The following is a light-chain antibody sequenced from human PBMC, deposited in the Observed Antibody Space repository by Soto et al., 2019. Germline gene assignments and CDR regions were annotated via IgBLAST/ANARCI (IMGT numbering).Light chain of an antibody. CDR3: QQANSFPLT. Sequence: DLQMTQSPSSVSASVGDRVTITCRASQGISSWLAWYQHKPGKAPKLLIYAASSLQSGVPSRFSGSRSGPDFTLTINSLQPEDFATYYCQQANSFPLTFGPGTKVDIK. J-gene: IGKJ3*01. CDR2: AAS. CDR1: QGISSW. V-gene: IGKV1-12*01.